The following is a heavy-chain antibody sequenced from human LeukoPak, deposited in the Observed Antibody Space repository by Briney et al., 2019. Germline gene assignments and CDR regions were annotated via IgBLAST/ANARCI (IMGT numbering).Heavy chain of an antibody. CDR3: ARKEMATIAAAY. J-gene: IGHJ4*02. CDR1: GYTFTSYG. D-gene: IGHD5-24*01. CDR2: ISAYNGNT. Sequence: ASVKVSCKASGYTFTSYGISWVRQAPGQGLEWMGWISAYNGNTNYAQKFQGRVTMTRDTSISTAYMELSRLRSDDTAVYYCARKEMATIAAAYWGQGTLVTVSS. V-gene: IGHV1-18*01.